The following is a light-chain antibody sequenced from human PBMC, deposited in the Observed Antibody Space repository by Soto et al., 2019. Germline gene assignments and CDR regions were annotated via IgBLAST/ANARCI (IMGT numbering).Light chain of an antibody. CDR2: GAS. Sequence: EIVMTQSPATLSVSPGERATLSCRASQSVGRNLAWYQQKRGQAPRLLIYGASTRATGIPARFSGSGSGTEFTPTISILQSEDFAIYSCQQYNHWPPLTFGGGTKVEIK. J-gene: IGKJ4*01. CDR3: QQYNHWPPLT. V-gene: IGKV3-15*01. CDR1: QSVGRN.